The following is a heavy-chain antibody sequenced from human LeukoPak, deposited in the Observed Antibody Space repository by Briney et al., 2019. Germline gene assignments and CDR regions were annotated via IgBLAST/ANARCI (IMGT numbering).Heavy chain of an antibody. J-gene: IGHJ4*02. CDR1: GGSFSGYY. V-gene: IGHV4-34*01. CDR3: ARGIAAAGTFYFDY. CDR2: INHSGST. D-gene: IGHD6-13*01. Sequence: SETLSLTCAVYGGSFSGYYWSWIRQPPGKGLEWIGEINHSGSTNYNPSLKSRVTISVDTSKNRFSLKLSSVTAADTAVYYCARGIAAAGTFYFDYWGQGTLVTVSS.